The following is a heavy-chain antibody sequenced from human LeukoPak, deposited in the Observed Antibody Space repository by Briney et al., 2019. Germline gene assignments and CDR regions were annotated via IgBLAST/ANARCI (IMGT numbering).Heavy chain of an antibody. CDR1: GGSISSYY. Sequence: KPSETLSLTCTVSGGSISSYYWSWIRQPAGEGLEWIGRIYTSGSTNYNPSLKSRVTISVDKSKNQFSLKLSSVTAADTAVYYCATGGSGYWYFDLWGRGTLVTVSS. V-gene: IGHV4-4*07. CDR3: ATGGSGYWYFDL. J-gene: IGHJ2*01. CDR2: IYTSGST. D-gene: IGHD2-8*02.